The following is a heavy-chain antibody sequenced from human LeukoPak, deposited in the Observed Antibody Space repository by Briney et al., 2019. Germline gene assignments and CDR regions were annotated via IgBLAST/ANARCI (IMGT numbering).Heavy chain of an antibody. V-gene: IGHV4-39*01. CDR1: GGSISSSSYY. D-gene: IGHD6-19*01. J-gene: IGHJ4*02. CDR2: IYYSGST. Sequence: SETLSLTCTVSGGSISSSSYYWGWIRQPPGKGLEWIGSIYYSGSTYYNPPLKSRVTISVDTSKNQFSLKLSSVTAADTAVYYCARQPTFGSGWYLIDYWGQGTLVTVSS. CDR3: ARQPTFGSGWYLIDY.